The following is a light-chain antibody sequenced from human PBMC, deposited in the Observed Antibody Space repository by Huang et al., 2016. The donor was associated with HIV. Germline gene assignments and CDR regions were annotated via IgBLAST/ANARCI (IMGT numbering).Light chain of an antibody. V-gene: IGKV3-20*01. J-gene: IGKJ1*01. CDR3: QQYGSSPWT. Sequence: EIVLTQSPGSLSLSPGEGATLSCRASQSVNNNYLAWYQQKPGQAPRLLIFSASNRATGIPDRFGGSGSGTDFTLTIRSLESEDFAMYYCQQYGSSPWTFGQGTKVEVK. CDR1: QSVNNNY. CDR2: SAS.